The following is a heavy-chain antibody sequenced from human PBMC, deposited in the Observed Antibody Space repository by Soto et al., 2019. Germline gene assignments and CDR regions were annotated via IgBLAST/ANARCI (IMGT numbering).Heavy chain of an antibody. CDR1: GCTFRSHG. D-gene: IGHD1-26*01. V-gene: IGHV3-33*01. J-gene: IGHJ3*02. CDR3: ARESLYSASSPSAFDI. CDR2: IWDDGTVK. Sequence: QVQLVESGGGVGQPGTSLRLSCAASGCTFRSHGMHWVRQAPGKGLVCVAVIWDDGTVKYYTDSVKGRFTISRDNSKNTLYLQMNSLRAEDTAVYYSARESLYSASSPSAFDIWGKGTRVTVSS.